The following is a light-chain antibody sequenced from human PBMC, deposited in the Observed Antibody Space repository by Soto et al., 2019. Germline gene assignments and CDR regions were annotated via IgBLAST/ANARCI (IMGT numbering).Light chain of an antibody. V-gene: IGKV3-15*01. CDR1: QSVRDN. J-gene: IGKJ2*01. Sequence: EIVMTQSPATLSVSPVERATLSCRASQSVRDNLAWYQKKPGQAPRLLIYGASTRATGIPARFSGSGSGTEFTLTISSLQSEDFAVYYCQQSNNWPYTFGQGTKVDIK. CDR3: QQSNNWPYT. CDR2: GAS.